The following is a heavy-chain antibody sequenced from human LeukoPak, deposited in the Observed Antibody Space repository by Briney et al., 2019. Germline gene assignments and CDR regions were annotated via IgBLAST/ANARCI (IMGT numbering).Heavy chain of an antibody. J-gene: IGHJ4*02. D-gene: IGHD2-8*02. CDR1: GFTFSSYA. CDR3: AKFTTPTGFDY. V-gene: IGHV3-30-3*02. CDR2: ISYDGSNK. Sequence: GGSLRLSCAASGFTFSSYAMHWVRQAPGKGLEWVAVISYDGSNKYYADSVKGRFTISRDNSKNTLYLQMNSLRAEDTAVYYCAKFTTPTGFDYWGQGTLVTVSS.